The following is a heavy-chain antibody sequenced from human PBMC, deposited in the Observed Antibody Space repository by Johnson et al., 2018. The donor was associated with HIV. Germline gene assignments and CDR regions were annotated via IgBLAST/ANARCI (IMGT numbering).Heavy chain of an antibody. V-gene: IGHV3-7*05. J-gene: IGHJ3*02. Sequence: MQLVESGGGLVQPGGSLRLSCAASGFTFISYWMSWVRQAPGKGLQWVANIKQDGSEKYYVDSVKGRFTISRDNSKNTLYLPMNSLRAEDTAVYYCAKSSRVSTTFEVFDIWGQGTMVTVSS. CDR3: AKSSRVSTTFEVFDI. D-gene: IGHD1-26*01. CDR2: IKQDGSEK. CDR1: GFTFISYW.